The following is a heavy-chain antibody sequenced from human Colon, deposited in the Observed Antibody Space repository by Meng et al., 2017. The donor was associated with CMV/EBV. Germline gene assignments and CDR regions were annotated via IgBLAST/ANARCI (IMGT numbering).Heavy chain of an antibody. D-gene: IGHD4-11*01. Sequence: ASVKLSCKASGYTFSHYGVNWVRQAPGQGLEWMGWISGFNGKTYYAQNFQDRLTLTTDTATGTVYMELRNLRSDDMAIYYCARGYDYTNYVPVDFWGQGTLVTVSS. V-gene: IGHV1-18*03. CDR2: ISGFNGKT. J-gene: IGHJ4*02. CDR1: GYTFSHYG. CDR3: ARGYDYTNYVPVDF.